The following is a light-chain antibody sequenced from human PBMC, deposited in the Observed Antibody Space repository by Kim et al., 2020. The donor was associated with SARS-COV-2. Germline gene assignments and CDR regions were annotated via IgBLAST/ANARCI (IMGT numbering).Light chain of an antibody. Sequence: GQGVTISCTGSSSNLGSNYVYWYQQLPGTAPKPLIYRNNQRPSGVPDRFSGSKSGTSASLAISGLRSEDEADYYCAAWDDSLSGWVFGGGTQLTVL. CDR3: AAWDDSLSGWV. CDR2: RNN. J-gene: IGLJ3*02. CDR1: SSNLGSNY. V-gene: IGLV1-47*01.